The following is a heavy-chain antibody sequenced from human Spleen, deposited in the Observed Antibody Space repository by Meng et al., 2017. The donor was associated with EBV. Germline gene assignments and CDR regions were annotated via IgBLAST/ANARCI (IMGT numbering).Heavy chain of an antibody. D-gene: IGHD4-11*01. CDR1: GDSISSGGS. Sequence: HLLQSVSGLAKPSQTLSLLCAVSGDSISSGGSWSWIRQTPGKGREWIGHIYHSGSTYHNPSLKSRVTMSVDRTKNQFSLRLISVTAADTAMYFCARQRPGASVDYFDPWGQGTLVTVSS. J-gene: IGHJ5*02. CDR3: ARQRPGASVDYFDP. V-gene: IGHV4-30-2*01. CDR2: IYHSGST.